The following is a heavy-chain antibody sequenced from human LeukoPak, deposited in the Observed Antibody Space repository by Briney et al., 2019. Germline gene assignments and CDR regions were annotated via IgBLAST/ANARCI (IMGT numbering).Heavy chain of an antibody. CDR1: GFTFSSYE. CDR2: ISSSGSTI. D-gene: IGHD5-18*01. J-gene: IGHJ6*03. CDR3: AREDTAMVRPRYYYYMDV. Sequence: GGSLRLSCAASGFTFSSYEMNWVRQAPGKGLEWVSYISSSGSTIYYADSVKGRFTISRDNAKNSLYLQMNSLRAEDTAVYYCAREDTAMVRPRYYYYMDVWGKGTTVTVSS. V-gene: IGHV3-48*03.